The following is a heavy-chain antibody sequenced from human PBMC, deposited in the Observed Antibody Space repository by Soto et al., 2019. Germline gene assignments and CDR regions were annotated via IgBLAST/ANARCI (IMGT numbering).Heavy chain of an antibody. D-gene: IGHD6-19*01. J-gene: IGHJ3*02. CDR1: GGSISSYY. V-gene: IGHV4-59*01. Sequence: PSETLSLTCTVSGGSISSYYWSWIRQPPGKGLEWIGYIYYSGSTNYNPSLKSRVTITVDTSKNQFSLKLSSVTAADTAVYYCARVLRWLVPDAFDIWGQGTMVTV. CDR3: ARVLRWLVPDAFDI. CDR2: IYYSGST.